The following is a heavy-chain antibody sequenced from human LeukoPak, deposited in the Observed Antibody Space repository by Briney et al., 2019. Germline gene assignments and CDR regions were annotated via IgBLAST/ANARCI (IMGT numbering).Heavy chain of an antibody. CDR2: ISSSSTTI. V-gene: IGHV3-48*01. D-gene: IGHD5-18*01. CDR3: ARNLNTADDY. J-gene: IGHJ4*02. Sequence: GESLRLSCTASGFTFSDSSMNWVRQAPGKGLEWLSYISSSSTTIYYADSVKGRFTISRDDAKNSLYLQMNSLRAEDTAVYYCARNLNTADDYWGQGILVTVSS. CDR1: GFTFSDSS.